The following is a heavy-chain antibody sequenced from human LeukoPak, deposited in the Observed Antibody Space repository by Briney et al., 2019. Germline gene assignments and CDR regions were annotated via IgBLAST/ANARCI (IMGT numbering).Heavy chain of an antibody. CDR2: IWYDGSKT. J-gene: IGHJ6*02. CDR3: ARSNTMTSNYYYGMDV. D-gene: IGHD4-11*01. CDR1: GFTLRSHG. Sequence: PGGSLRLSCAASGFTLRSHGMQWVRQAPGKGLEWVAVIWYDGSKTYYADSVKGRFTISRDNSKNTLDLQMSSLRAEDTAVYYCARSNTMTSNYYYGMDVWGQGTTVTVSS. V-gene: IGHV3-33*01.